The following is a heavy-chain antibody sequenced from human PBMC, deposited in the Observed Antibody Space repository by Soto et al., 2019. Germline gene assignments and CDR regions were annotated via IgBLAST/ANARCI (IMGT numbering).Heavy chain of an antibody. CDR3: ARAVAGTKAYYYYYMDV. Sequence: QVQLVQSGAEVKKPGSSVKVSCKASGGTFSGYTISWVRQAPGQGPEWMGRIIPILGLANYAQKFQGRVTINADKSTSTAYMELSSLRSDDTAVYYCARAVAGTKAYYYYYMDVWGKGTTVTVSS. D-gene: IGHD6-19*01. V-gene: IGHV1-69*02. J-gene: IGHJ6*03. CDR2: IIPILGLA. CDR1: GGTFSGYT.